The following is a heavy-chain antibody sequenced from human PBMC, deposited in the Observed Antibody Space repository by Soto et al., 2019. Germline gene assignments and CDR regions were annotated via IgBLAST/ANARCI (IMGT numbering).Heavy chain of an antibody. CDR3: ARDRGPKSYFAY. CDR2: IYYSGST. D-gene: IGHD3-10*01. J-gene: IGHJ4*02. Sequence: SETLSLTCSVSGGSISSGGYYWSWIRQHPGKGLEWIGYIYYSGSTYYNPSLKSRVAISVDTSKNQFSLKLSSVTAADTAVYYCARDRGPKSYFAYWGQGTLVTVSS. V-gene: IGHV4-31*03. CDR1: GGSISSGGYY.